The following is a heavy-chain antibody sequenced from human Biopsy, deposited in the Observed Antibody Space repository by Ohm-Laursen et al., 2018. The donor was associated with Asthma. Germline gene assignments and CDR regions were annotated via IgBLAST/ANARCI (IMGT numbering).Heavy chain of an antibody. D-gene: IGHD5-12*01. CDR1: GYTFNSAG. CDR2: ISVYNGNP. V-gene: IGHV1-18*01. J-gene: IGHJ6*02. Sequence: ASVKASCKTSGYTFNSAGITWGRQAPGQGREGMGGISVYNGNPKYAQKLQDRVTMITDTSTSTAYMQLRSPRSEDTVVYFCARAVVYSHDYGINAWGQGTTVTVS. CDR3: ARAVVYSHDYGINA.